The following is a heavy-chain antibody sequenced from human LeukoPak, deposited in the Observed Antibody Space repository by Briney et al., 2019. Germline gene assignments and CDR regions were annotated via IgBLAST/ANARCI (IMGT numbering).Heavy chain of an antibody. V-gene: IGHV1-2*02. Sequence: ASVKVSCKAPGYTFTGYYMHWVRQAPGQGLEWMGWINPNSGGTNYAQKFQGRVTMTRDTSISTAYMELSRLRSDDTAVYYCARPLYDFWSGYYLRYWGQGTLVTVSS. CDR3: ARPLYDFWSGYYLRY. D-gene: IGHD3-3*01. J-gene: IGHJ4*02. CDR2: INPNSGGT. CDR1: GYTFTGYY.